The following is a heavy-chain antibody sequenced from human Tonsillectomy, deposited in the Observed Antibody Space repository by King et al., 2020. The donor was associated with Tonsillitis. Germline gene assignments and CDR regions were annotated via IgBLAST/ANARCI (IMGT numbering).Heavy chain of an antibody. CDR3: ARSPPAPYCSGGGCYFDY. J-gene: IGHJ4*03. CDR2: IIPLFNSA. CDR1: GDTFSTYG. Sequence: QLVQSGAEVKKPGSSVKVSCNPSGDTFSTYGISWVRQAPGQGLEWMGRIIPLFNSANYAQRFQGRLTITADGSTSTAYMELSSLRSEDTAVYYCARSPPAPYCSGGGCYFDYWGQGTLVTVSS. D-gene: IGHD2-15*01. V-gene: IGHV1-69*12.